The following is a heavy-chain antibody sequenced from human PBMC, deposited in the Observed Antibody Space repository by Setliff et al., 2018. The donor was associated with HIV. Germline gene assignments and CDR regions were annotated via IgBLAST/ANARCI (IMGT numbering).Heavy chain of an antibody. Sequence: LRLSCAASGFTFSSYNMNWVRQAPGKGLDWVSSISSSSSYIYYADSVKGRFTTSRDNAKRSLYLRMNSLRAEDTAVYYCARSGSGWYEGGYYFDYWGQGTLVTVSS. CDR1: GFTFSSYN. J-gene: IGHJ4*02. D-gene: IGHD6-19*01. V-gene: IGHV3-21*01. CDR3: ARSGSGWYEGGYYFDY. CDR2: ISSSSSYI.